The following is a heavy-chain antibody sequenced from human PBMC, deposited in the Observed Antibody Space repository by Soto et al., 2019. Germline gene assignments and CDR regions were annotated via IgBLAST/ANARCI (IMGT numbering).Heavy chain of an antibody. CDR3: AREDLVGPTTFLDYYYGMDV. CDR2: ISTYNGNT. D-gene: IGHD1-26*01. Sequence: QVPLVQSGDEVKKPGASVKVSCKASGYSFTRYGISWVRQAPGQGLEWMGWISTYNGNTNYAQKAQGRVTMATDTSTSTAYMELRSLTSDDTAVYFCAREDLVGPTTFLDYYYGMDVWGQGTTVTVSS. J-gene: IGHJ6*02. CDR1: GYSFTRYG. V-gene: IGHV1-18*04.